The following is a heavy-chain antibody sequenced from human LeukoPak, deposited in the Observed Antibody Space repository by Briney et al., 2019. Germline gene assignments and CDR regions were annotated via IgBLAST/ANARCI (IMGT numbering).Heavy chain of an antibody. J-gene: IGHJ4*02. CDR2: ISGSGGST. CDR1: GFTFSHYA. CDR3: AKEGHYYDRSGYQGVLYYFDY. Sequence: GGGLRVPRAACGFTFSHYAMSWGRQPPGTGLEWVSAISGSGGSTYYADSVKGRFTLSRDNSKNTLYLQMNRLRAEDTAVYYCAKEGHYYDRSGYQGVLYYFDYWGQGTLVTVSS. D-gene: IGHD3-22*01. V-gene: IGHV3-23*01.